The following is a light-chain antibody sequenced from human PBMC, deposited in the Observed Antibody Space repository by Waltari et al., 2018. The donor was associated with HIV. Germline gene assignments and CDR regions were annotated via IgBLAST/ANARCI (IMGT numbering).Light chain of an antibody. Sequence: DIQLTQSPSSLSASVEDRVTITCRASQSISSYLNWYQKQIGKVHKLLIFVASSLQSGVPSRISGSGSVTDFTLTISSLQPEDFGTYYCQQSYSIPYTFGQGTKLEIK. CDR2: VAS. V-gene: IGKV1-39*01. CDR1: QSISSY. J-gene: IGKJ2*01. CDR3: QQSYSIPYT.